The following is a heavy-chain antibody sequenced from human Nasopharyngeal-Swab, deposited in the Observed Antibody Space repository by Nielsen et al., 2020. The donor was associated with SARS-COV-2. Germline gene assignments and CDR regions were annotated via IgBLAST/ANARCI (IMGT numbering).Heavy chain of an antibody. V-gene: IGHV4-34*01. CDR2: INHSGST. Sequence: WIRQPPGKGLEWIGEINHSGSTNYNPSLKSRVTISVDTSKNQFSLKLSSVTAADTAVYYCAREGDIVVTTYFDYWGQGTLVTVSS. CDR3: AREGDIVVTTYFDY. J-gene: IGHJ4*02. D-gene: IGHD5-12*01.